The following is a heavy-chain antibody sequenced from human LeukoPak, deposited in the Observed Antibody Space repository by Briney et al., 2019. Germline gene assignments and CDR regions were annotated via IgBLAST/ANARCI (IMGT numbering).Heavy chain of an antibody. J-gene: IGHJ6*03. V-gene: IGHV3-7*01. CDR1: GFTFSSYM. Sequence: GGSLRLSCAASGFTFSSYMMTWVRQAPGRGLEWVANIKQDGSEKNYVDSVKGRFTISRDNAKNSLYLQMNSLRAEDTAVYYCARDGYNPYYYDYYMDVWGKGTTVTVSS. CDR2: IKQDGSEK. D-gene: IGHD5-24*01. CDR3: ARDGYNPYYYDYYMDV.